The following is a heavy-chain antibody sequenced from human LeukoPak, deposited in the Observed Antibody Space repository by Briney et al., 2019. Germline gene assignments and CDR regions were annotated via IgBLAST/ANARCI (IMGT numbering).Heavy chain of an antibody. D-gene: IGHD1-14*01. Sequence: GGSLRLSCAASGFTVSSNYMSWVRQAPGKGLEWVSVIYSGGSTYYADSVKGRFTISGDNSKNTLYLQMNSLRAEDTAVYYCARETTGYYYGMDVWGQGTTVTVSS. V-gene: IGHV3-66*02. CDR2: IYSGGST. J-gene: IGHJ6*02. CDR3: ARETTGYYYGMDV. CDR1: GFTVSSNY.